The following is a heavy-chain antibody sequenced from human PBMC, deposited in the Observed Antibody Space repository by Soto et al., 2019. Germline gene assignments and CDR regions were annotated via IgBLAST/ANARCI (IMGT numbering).Heavy chain of an antibody. V-gene: IGHV3-33*01. CDR3: ARDQAAAGRLRYWFDP. Sequence: GGSLRLSCAASGFTFSSYGMHWVRQAPGKGLEWVAVIWYDGSNKYYADSVKGRFTISRDNSKNTLYLQMNSLRAEDTAVYYCARDQAAAGRLRYWFDPWGQGTLVTVSS. J-gene: IGHJ5*02. D-gene: IGHD6-13*01. CDR1: GFTFSSYG. CDR2: IWYDGSNK.